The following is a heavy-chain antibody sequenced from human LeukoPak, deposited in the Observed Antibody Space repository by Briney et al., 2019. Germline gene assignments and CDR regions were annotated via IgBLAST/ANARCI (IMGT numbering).Heavy chain of an antibody. Sequence: ASVKVSCKASGYTFTGYYMHWVRQAPGQGLEWMGWINPNSGGTNYAQKFQGRVTMTRETSISTAYMELSRLRSDDTAVYYCARALDSSSSAYFDYWGQGTLVTVSS. CDR3: ARALDSSSSAYFDY. V-gene: IGHV1-2*02. D-gene: IGHD6-6*01. CDR1: GYTFTGYY. CDR2: INPNSGGT. J-gene: IGHJ4*02.